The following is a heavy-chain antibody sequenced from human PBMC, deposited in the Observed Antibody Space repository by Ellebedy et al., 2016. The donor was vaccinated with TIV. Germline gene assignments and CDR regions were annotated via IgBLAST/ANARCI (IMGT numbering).Heavy chain of an antibody. CDR3: ARELESNFDL. V-gene: IGHV3-7*01. D-gene: IGHD1-1*01. CDR2: IKQDGSEK. CDR1: GFTFSHYW. Sequence: GESLKISCAASGFTFSHYWMNWVRQAPGKGLEWVANIKQDGSEKYYVDSVKGRFTISRDNAKNSLYLQMNSLRAEDTAVYYCARELESNFDLWGRGTLVTVSS. J-gene: IGHJ2*01.